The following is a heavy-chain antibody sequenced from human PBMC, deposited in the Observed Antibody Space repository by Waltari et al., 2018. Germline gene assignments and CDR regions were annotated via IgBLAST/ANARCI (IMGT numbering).Heavy chain of an antibody. V-gene: IGHV3-74*01. CDR1: GLPVSYYW. D-gene: IGHD5-18*01. CDR3: ARDGYSYGLGTFDI. CDR2: ISSDGSST. Sequence: EVQLVESGGGLVQPGGSLRLSCAASGLPVSYYWMHWVRTAPGKGLVWVSRISSDGSSTSYADSVKGRFTISRDNAKNTLYLQMNSLRAEDTAVYYCARDGYSYGLGTFDIWGQGTMVTVSS. J-gene: IGHJ3*02.